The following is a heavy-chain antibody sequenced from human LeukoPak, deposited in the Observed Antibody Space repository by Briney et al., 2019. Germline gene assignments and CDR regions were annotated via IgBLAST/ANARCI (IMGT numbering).Heavy chain of an antibody. CDR1: GFTFSSYS. CDR3: AKSRSFNDAFDI. J-gene: IGHJ3*02. CDR2: ISSSDTYI. Sequence: GGSLRLSCAASGFTFSSYSMNWVRQVPGKGLEWVSSISSSDTYIYYADSVKGRFTISRDNAKNSLYLQMNSLRAEDTAVYYCAKSRSFNDAFDIWGQGTMVTVSS. V-gene: IGHV3-21*04.